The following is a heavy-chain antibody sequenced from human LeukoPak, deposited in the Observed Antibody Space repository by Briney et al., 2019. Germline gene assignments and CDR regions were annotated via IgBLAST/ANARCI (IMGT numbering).Heavy chain of an antibody. Sequence: GGSLRLSCAASGFTFSSYGMHWVRQAPGKGLEWVAVISYDGSNKYYADSVKGRFTISRDNSKNTLYLQMNSLRAEDTAVYYCAKEDRGPDYYYYGMDVWGQGTTVTVSS. CDR3: AKEDRGPDYYYYGMDV. CDR2: ISYDGSNK. V-gene: IGHV3-30*18. J-gene: IGHJ6*02. CDR1: GFTFSSYG. D-gene: IGHD3-10*01.